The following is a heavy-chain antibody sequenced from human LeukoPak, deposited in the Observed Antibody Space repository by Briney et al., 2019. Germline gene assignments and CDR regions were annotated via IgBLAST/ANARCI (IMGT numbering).Heavy chain of an antibody. CDR1: GGTFSSYA. CDR3: ARVISGYSSSWYGGWFDP. D-gene: IGHD6-13*01. V-gene: IGHV1-69*05. CDR2: IIPIFGTA. Sequence: SVKVSCKASGGTFSSYAISWVRQAPGQGLEWMGGIIPIFGTANYAQKFQGRVTITTDESTSTAYMELSSLRSGDTAVYYCARVISGYSSSWYGGWFDPWGQGTLVTVSS. J-gene: IGHJ5*02.